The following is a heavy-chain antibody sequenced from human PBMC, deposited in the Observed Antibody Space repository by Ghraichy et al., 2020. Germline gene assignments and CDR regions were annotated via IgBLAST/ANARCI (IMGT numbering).Heavy chain of an antibody. J-gene: IGHJ4*02. Sequence: SETLSLTCTVSGGSISSSSYYWGWIRQPPGKGLEWIGSIYYSGSTYYNPSLKSRVTISVDTSKNQFSLKLSSVTAADTAVYYCARPSGDYHDYWGQGTLVTVSS. CDR2: IYYSGST. CDR3: ARPSGDYHDY. V-gene: IGHV4-39*01. D-gene: IGHD4-17*01. CDR1: GGSISSSSYY.